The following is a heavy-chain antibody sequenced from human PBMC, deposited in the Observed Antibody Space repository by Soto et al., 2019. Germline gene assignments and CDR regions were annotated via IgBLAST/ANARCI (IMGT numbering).Heavy chain of an antibody. CDR3: ARAKTGDDAFDI. J-gene: IGHJ3*02. V-gene: IGHV3-13*05. CDR1: GFTFSSYD. CDR2: IGTAGDP. Sequence: GGSLRLSCAASGFTFSSYDMHWVRQATRKGLEWVSAIGTAGDPYYPGSVKGRFTISRENAKNSLYLQMNSLRAGDTAVYYCARAKTGDDAFDIWGQGTMVTVSS. D-gene: IGHD7-27*01.